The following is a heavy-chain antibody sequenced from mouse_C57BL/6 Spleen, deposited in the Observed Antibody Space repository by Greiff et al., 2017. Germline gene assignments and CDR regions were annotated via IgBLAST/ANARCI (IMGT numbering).Heavy chain of an antibody. CDR1: GYTFTSYW. CDR2: IYPGSGST. J-gene: IGHJ3*01. Sequence: QVQLQQSGAELVKPGASVKMSCKASGYTFTSYWITWVKQRPGQGLEWIGDIYPGSGSTNYNEKFKSKATLTVDTSSSTAYMQLSSLTSEDSAVYYCARSLSTTVVAPFAYWGQGTLVTVSA. D-gene: IGHD1-1*01. CDR3: ARSLSTTVVAPFAY. V-gene: IGHV1-55*01.